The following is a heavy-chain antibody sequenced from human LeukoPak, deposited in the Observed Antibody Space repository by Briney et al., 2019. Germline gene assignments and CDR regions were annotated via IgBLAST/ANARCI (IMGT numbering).Heavy chain of an antibody. Sequence: SETLSLTCAVSGGSISTNNWWTWVRQPPGKGLEWIGETHHSGSTDYNPSLKSRVTISPDKSKNQFSLTLTSVTAADTAVYFCARAPLSGTYYTDAFDIWGQGTMVTVSS. D-gene: IGHD1-26*01. V-gene: IGHV4-4*02. CDR3: ARAPLSGTYYTDAFDI. CDR1: GGSISTNNW. J-gene: IGHJ3*02. CDR2: THHSGST.